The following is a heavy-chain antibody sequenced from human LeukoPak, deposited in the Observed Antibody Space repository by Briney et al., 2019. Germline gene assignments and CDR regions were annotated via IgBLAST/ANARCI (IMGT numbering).Heavy chain of an antibody. D-gene: IGHD6-6*01. V-gene: IGHV1-8*03. CDR1: GYTFTSYD. J-gene: IGHJ4*02. CDR3: ARGLEPRPFASIAARPGDY. Sequence: GASVKVSCKASGYTFTSYDINWVRQATGQGLEWMGWMNPNSGNTGYAQKFQGRVTITRNTSISTAYMELSSLRSEDTAVYYCARGLEPRPFASIAARPGDYWGQGTLVTVSS. CDR2: MNPNSGNT.